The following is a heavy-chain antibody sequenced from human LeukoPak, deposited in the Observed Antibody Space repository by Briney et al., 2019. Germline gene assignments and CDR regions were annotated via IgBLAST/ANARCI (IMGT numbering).Heavy chain of an antibody. J-gene: IGHJ5*02. CDR1: DYSITNDDF. CDR2: IYHTGST. Sequence: SETLSLTCTVSDYSITNDDFWGWMRQPPGKGLEWIGNIYHTGSTYYNPSLKSRVTILVDTSKNQLSLKLSSVTAADTAFYYCARYVFLEAKFDPWGQGTLVTVSS. D-gene: IGHD3-10*02. V-gene: IGHV4-38-2*02. CDR3: ARYVFLEAKFDP.